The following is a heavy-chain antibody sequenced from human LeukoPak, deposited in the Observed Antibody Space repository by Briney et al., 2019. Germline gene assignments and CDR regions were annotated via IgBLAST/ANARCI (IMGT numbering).Heavy chain of an antibody. CDR3: AKDQGRGRSWRNIFDY. J-gene: IGHJ4*02. CDR2: ISSLSGTI. Sequence: GGSLRLSCAASGFTFSSYSMNWVRQAPGEGLEWVSYISSLSGTIYYADSVKGRFTISRDNSKNTLDLQMNSLRGEDTAVYYCAKDQGRGRSWRNIFDYWGQGTLVTVSS. D-gene: IGHD6-13*01. V-gene: IGHV3-48*01. CDR1: GFTFSSYS.